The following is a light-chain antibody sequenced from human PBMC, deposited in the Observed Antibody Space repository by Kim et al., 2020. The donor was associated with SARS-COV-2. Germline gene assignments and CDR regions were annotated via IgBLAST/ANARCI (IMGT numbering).Light chain of an antibody. V-gene: IGKV3-15*01. J-gene: IGKJ4*01. Sequence: VSPGERATLSCRASQSVSSNLAWYQQKPGQAPRLLIYGASTRATGIPARFSGSGSGTDFTLTINSLQSEDFAVYYCQQYNNWTPLTFGGGTKVDIK. CDR3: QQYNNWTPLT. CDR2: GAS. CDR1: QSVSSN.